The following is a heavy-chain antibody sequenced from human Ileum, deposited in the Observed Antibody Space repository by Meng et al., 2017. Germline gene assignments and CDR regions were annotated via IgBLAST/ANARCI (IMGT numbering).Heavy chain of an antibody. Sequence: APGPGLVRPSETRSLTCTVAGGSISRSNYYWGWIRPPPGKGLEWIGSMYYSGSTYYNPSLKSRVIISEDMSKNQFSLKLSSVTAADTAVYYCARGGTVYNFDYWGQGTLVTVSS. D-gene: IGHD2-15*01. V-gene: IGHV4-39*07. CDR3: ARGGTVYNFDY. CDR1: GGSISRSNYY. CDR2: MYYSGST. J-gene: IGHJ4*02.